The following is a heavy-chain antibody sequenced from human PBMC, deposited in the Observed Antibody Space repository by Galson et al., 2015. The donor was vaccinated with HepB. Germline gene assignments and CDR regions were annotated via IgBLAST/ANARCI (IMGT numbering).Heavy chain of an antibody. D-gene: IGHD3-22*01. V-gene: IGHV3-11*06. CDR1: GFTFSDYY. CDR2: ISSIGIYT. J-gene: IGHJ4*02. CDR3: ARDPRVGDISGFDY. Sequence: SLRLSCAASGFTFSDYYMSWIRQAPGRGLEWISYISSIGIYTNYAESVKGRFTISRDNAKNSLFLHLNSLRAEDTAVYYCARDPRVGDISGFDYWGPGTLVTVSS.